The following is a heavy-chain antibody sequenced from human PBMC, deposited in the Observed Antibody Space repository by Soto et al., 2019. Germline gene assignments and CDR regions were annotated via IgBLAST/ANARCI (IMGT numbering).Heavy chain of an antibody. J-gene: IGHJ4*02. D-gene: IGHD6-13*01. V-gene: IGHV1-18*04. Sequence: GASVKVSCKSSGYTFTSYGIRWGRQAPGQGLEWMGWIRSYNGNINYGQKLQGIVTMTTETYTSTAYMDVRSQRSDHTGVYCWARDQTAGIEAASTPTFQEFDYWGQGTLVTVSS. CDR3: ARDQTAGIEAASTPTFQEFDY. CDR2: IRSYNGNI. CDR1: GYTFTSYG.